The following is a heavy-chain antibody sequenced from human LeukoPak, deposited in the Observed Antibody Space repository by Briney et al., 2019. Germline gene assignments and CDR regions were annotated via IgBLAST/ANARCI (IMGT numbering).Heavy chain of an antibody. Sequence: ASVKVSCKVSGYTLTELSMHWVRQAPGKGLEWMGGFDPEDGETIYAQKFQGRVTMTEDTSTDTAYMELSSLRSEGTAVYYCATVSTTVTTVYFDYWGQGTLVTVSS. J-gene: IGHJ4*02. CDR3: ATVSTTVTTVYFDY. V-gene: IGHV1-24*01. CDR2: FDPEDGET. D-gene: IGHD4-17*01. CDR1: GYTLTELS.